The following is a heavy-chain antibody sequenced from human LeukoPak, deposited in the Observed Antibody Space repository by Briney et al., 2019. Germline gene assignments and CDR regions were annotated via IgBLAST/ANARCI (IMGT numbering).Heavy chain of an antibody. CDR1: GYTFTSYD. CDR2: MNPNSGNT. CDR3: ARGIVVVPAAIGGRRDWFDP. Sequence: EASVKVSCKASGYTFTSYDINWVRQATGQGLEWMGWMNPNSGNTGYAQKFQGRVTMTRNTSISTAYMELSSLRSEDTAVYYCARGIVVVPAAIGGRRDWFDPWGQGTLVTASS. D-gene: IGHD2-2*01. V-gene: IGHV1-8*01. J-gene: IGHJ5*02.